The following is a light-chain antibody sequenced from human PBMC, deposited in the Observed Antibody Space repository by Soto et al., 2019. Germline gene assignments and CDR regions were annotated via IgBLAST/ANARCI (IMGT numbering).Light chain of an antibody. CDR3: QQYGSSEII. Sequence: VLTQSPGTLSLSPGERATLSCRASQSISSSYLAWYQQKPGQAPRLLIYDISSRATGIPDRFSGSVSGTDFTLTITRLEPEDFAVFYCQQYGSSEIIFGQGTKVDI. V-gene: IGKV3-20*01. CDR1: QSISSSY. CDR2: DIS. J-gene: IGKJ1*01.